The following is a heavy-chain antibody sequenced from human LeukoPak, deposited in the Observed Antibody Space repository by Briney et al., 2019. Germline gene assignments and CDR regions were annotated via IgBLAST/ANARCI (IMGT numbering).Heavy chain of an antibody. CDR3: AREGNAFDC. Sequence: GSLRLSCVASGFTFSNHIVSWVRQAPGKGLEWVANMRVDGSDKFYVAPVKGRFTISRDNARDSLYLQMNNLRVEDMAVYYCAREGNAFDCWGQGTPVTVST. CDR2: MRVDGSDK. J-gene: IGHJ3*01. V-gene: IGHV3-7*01. CDR1: GFTFSNHI. D-gene: IGHD3-10*01.